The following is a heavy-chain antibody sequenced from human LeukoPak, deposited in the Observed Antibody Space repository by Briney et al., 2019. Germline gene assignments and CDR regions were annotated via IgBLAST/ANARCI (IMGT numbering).Heavy chain of an antibody. CDR1: GFTFSSYA. J-gene: IGHJ4*02. D-gene: IGHD2-8*01. CDR2: ISAGGDIT. Sequence: PGGSLRLSCAASGFTFSSYAMSWVRQAPGKGLEWVSGISAGGDITYHADFMQGRFTISRDNSKSTLYLQMNSLKAEDTAVYYCAKGGNGYCTNGICSPRVVAAIDYWGQGTLVTVSS. V-gene: IGHV3-23*01. CDR3: AKGGNGYCTNGICSPRVVAAIDY.